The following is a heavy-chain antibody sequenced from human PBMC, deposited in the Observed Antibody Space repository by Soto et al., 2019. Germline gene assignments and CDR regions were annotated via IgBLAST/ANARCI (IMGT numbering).Heavy chain of an antibody. Sequence: QVVLQESGPGLVKPSETLSLTCSVSGRSITSYYWSWVRQPPGKGLEWIGYIYDNGITSQNPSLKRRVTMSADTSKNQFSLKLTSVTGADTAVYYCARTYDSNGYANEFDSWGQGILVTVTS. CDR2: IYDNGIT. CDR3: ARTYDSNGYANEFDS. V-gene: IGHV4-59*12. CDR1: GRSITSYY. J-gene: IGHJ4*02. D-gene: IGHD3-22*01.